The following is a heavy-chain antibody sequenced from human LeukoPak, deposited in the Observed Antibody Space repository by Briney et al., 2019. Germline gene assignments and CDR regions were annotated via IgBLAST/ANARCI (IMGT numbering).Heavy chain of an antibody. CDR3: ASPRFGEAMEYFVT. J-gene: IGHJ4*02. CDR1: GGTFSSDA. CDR2: ITPIFGAP. V-gene: IGHV1-69*13. D-gene: IGHD3-10*01. Sequence: SVKVSCKASGGTFSSDAVTWVRQVPGQGLEWMGGITPIFGAPNYPQRFQGRVTITADESTSTVYMELSSLTSEDTAVYYCASPRFGEAMEYFVTWGQGTLVIVSS.